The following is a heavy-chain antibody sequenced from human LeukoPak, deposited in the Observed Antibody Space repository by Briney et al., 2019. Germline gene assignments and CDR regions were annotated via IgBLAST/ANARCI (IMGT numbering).Heavy chain of an antibody. Sequence: ASVKVSCKTSGYTFTSYGISWVRQAPGQGLEWVGWVSGFNGNTNYAQKFQGRVTMTTDTSASTVYMELRSLTSDDTAVYYCARTYYDFWSGGGGFDYWGQGTLVTVSS. D-gene: IGHD3-3*01. CDR3: ARTYYDFWSGGGGFDY. J-gene: IGHJ4*02. CDR1: GYTFTSYG. V-gene: IGHV1-18*01. CDR2: VSGFNGNT.